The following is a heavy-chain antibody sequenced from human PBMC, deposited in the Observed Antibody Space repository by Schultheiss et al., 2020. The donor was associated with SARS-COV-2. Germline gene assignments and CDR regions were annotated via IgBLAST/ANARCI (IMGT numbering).Heavy chain of an antibody. D-gene: IGHD3-10*01. V-gene: IGHV4-30-2*05. CDR3: ARRGYGSGPMDV. Sequence: SETLSLTCAVSGDSISSGGYSWSWIRRPPGKGLEWIGYIYYSGSTNYNPSLKSRVTISVDTSKNQFSLKLSSVTAADTAVYYCARRGYGSGPMDVWGQGTTVTVSS. CDR2: IYYSGST. CDR1: GDSISSGGYS. J-gene: IGHJ6*02.